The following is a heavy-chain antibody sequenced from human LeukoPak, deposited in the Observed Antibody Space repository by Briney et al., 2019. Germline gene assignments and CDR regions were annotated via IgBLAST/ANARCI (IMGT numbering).Heavy chain of an antibody. V-gene: IGHV3-21*01. CDR3: ARVDNDFWSGLGYFDY. D-gene: IGHD3-3*01. CDR1: GFTFSSYS. Sequence: PGGSLRLSCAASGFTFSSYSMNWVRQAPGKGLEWVSSISSSSSYIYYADSVKGRFTISRDNAKDSLYLQMNSLRAEDTAVYYCARVDNDFWSGLGYFDYWGQGTLVTVSS. J-gene: IGHJ4*02. CDR2: ISSSSSYI.